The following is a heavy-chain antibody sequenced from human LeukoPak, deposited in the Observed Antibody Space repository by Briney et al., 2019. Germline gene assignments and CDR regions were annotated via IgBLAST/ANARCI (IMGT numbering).Heavy chain of an antibody. Sequence: ASVEVSCKASGYTFTNYYIYWVRQAPGQGLECMGVIDPSGGSTSYTQKFQGRISMIRDTSTSTVYMELSSLRSEDTAVYFCARGALTGTTYHDSWGQGTLVTVSS. CDR1: GYTFTNYY. J-gene: IGHJ4*02. CDR3: ARGALTGTTYHDS. CDR2: IDPSGGST. D-gene: IGHD1-20*01. V-gene: IGHV1-46*01.